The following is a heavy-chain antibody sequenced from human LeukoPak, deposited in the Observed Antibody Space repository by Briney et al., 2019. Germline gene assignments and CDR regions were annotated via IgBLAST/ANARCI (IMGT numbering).Heavy chain of an antibody. CDR2: ISYDGSNK. D-gene: IGHD3-10*01. CDR1: GFTFSSYG. Sequence: GGSRRLSGEASGFTFSSYGMHWVRKAPGKGLEWLAVISYDGSNKYYADSVKGRFTISRDNSKNTLYLQMNSLRAEDTAVYYCAKVHSVYGSGSYTFDYWGQGTLVTVSS. V-gene: IGHV3-30*18. CDR3: AKVHSVYGSGSYTFDY. J-gene: IGHJ4*02.